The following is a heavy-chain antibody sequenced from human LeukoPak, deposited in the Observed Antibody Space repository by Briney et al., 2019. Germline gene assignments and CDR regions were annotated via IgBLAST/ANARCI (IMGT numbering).Heavy chain of an antibody. CDR3: ASTVGGYCSSTSCYGPNWFDP. V-gene: IGHV1-18*01. CDR1: GGTFSSYA. Sequence: GASVKVSCKASGGTFSSYAISWVRQAPGQGLEWMGWISAYNGNTNYAQKLQGRVTMTTDTSTSTAYMELRSLRSDDTAVYYCASTVGGYCSSTSCYGPNWFDPWGQGTLVTVSS. J-gene: IGHJ5*02. D-gene: IGHD2-2*01. CDR2: ISAYNGNT.